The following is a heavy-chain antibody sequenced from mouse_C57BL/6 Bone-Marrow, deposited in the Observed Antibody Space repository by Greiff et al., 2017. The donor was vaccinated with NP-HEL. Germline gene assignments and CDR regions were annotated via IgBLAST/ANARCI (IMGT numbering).Heavy chain of an antibody. CDR2: IRNKANGYTT. D-gene: IGHD2-2*01. J-gene: IGHJ4*01. Sequence: EVHLVESGGGLVQPGGSLSLSCAASGFTFTDYYMSWVRQPPGKALEWLGFIRNKANGYTTEYSASVKGRFTISRDNSQIILYLQMNALRAEDSATYYCARHLYGYESLMDYWGQGTSVTVSS. V-gene: IGHV7-3*01. CDR3: ARHLYGYESLMDY. CDR1: GFTFTDYY.